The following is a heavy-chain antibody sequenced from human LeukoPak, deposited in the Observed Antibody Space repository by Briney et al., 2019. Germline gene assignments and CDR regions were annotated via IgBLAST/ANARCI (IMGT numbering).Heavy chain of an antibody. CDR3: ARLADYYDSSGYYRNYNWFDP. J-gene: IGHJ5*02. D-gene: IGHD3-22*01. Sequence: HGESLKISCKGSGYRFPNYWIAWVRKTPGKGLEWMGIFYPGDSDTKYSPSFEGQVTLSVDKSINTAYLQWSSLTASDTAMYYCARLADYYDSSGYYRNYNWFDPWGQGTLVTVSS. V-gene: IGHV5-51*01. CDR2: FYPGDSDT. CDR1: GYRFPNYW.